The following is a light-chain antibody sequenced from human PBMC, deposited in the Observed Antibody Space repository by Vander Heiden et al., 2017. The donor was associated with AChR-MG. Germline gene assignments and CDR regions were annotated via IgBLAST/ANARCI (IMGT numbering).Light chain of an antibody. CDR1: QSVSSSY. Sequence: EIVLTQSPATLSLSPGERATLSCRASQSVSSSYLAGYQQKPGQAPRLLSYGASSRATGIPDRVSGSGSGTDFTLTISRLEPEDFAVYYCQQYGSSPLYTFGQGTKLEIK. J-gene: IGKJ2*01. V-gene: IGKV3-20*01. CDR2: GAS. CDR3: QQYGSSPLYT.